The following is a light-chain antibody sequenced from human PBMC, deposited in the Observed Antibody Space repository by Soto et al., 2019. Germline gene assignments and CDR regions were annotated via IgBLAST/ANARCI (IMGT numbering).Light chain of an antibody. J-gene: IGKJ4*01. Sequence: EIVLTQSPVTLSLSPGERATLSCRASQSVRTYLAWYQQKPGQAPRLLIYDASNRATGIPARFSGSGSGTDITLTISSLEPEDFAVYYCQHRSNWPLTFGGGTKVEIK. CDR2: DAS. CDR1: QSVRTY. CDR3: QHRSNWPLT. V-gene: IGKV3-11*01.